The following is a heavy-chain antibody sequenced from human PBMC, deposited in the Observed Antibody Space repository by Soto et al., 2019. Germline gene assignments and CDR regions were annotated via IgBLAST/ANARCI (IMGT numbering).Heavy chain of an antibody. V-gene: IGHV5-51*01. J-gene: IGHJ6*02. CDR3: ARGTAATRYYYYYGMDV. D-gene: IGHD2-15*01. Sequence: PGESLKISCKGSGYSFTNYWIGWVRQMPGKGLEWMGIIYPDDSDTRYSPSFQGQVTISADKSIATAYLQWSSLKASDTAMYYCARGTAATRYYYYYGMDVWGQGTTVTSP. CDR1: GYSFTNYW. CDR2: IYPDDSDT.